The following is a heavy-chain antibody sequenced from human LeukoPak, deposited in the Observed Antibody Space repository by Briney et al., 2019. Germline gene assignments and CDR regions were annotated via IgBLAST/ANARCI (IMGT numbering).Heavy chain of an antibody. CDR1: GFTFDDYA. CDR2: ISWNSGSI. Sequence: GRSLRLSCAASGFTFDDYAMHWVRQAPGKGLEWVSGISWNSGSIGYADSVKGRFTISRDNAKNSLYLQMNSLRAEDTALYYCAKDFSHYYDSSGSGDDAFDIWGHGTMVTVSS. V-gene: IGHV3-9*01. D-gene: IGHD3-22*01. J-gene: IGHJ3*02. CDR3: AKDFSHYYDSSGSGDDAFDI.